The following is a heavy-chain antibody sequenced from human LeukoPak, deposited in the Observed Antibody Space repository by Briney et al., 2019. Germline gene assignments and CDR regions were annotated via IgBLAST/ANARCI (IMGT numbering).Heavy chain of an antibody. CDR1: GYTFTSYG. CDR3: ARAQTPPPYCSGGSCYTLGPYYFDY. V-gene: IGHV1-18*01. CDR2: INAYNGNT. J-gene: IGHJ4*02. D-gene: IGHD2-15*01. Sequence: ASVKVSCKASGYTFTSYGISWVRQAPGQGLEWMGWINAYNGNTNYAQKLQGRVTMTTDTSTSTAYMELRSLRSDDTAVYYCARAQTPPPYCSGGSCYTLGPYYFDYWGQGTLVTVSS.